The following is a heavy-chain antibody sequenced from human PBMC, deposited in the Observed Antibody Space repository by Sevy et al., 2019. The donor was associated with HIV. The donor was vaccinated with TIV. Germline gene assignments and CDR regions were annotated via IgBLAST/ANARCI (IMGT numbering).Heavy chain of an antibody. CDR1: GFTFSNVW. D-gene: IGHD3-16*01. V-gene: IGHV3-15*01. J-gene: IGHJ1*01. CDR2: VKSKTDGGTT. Sequence: GGSLRLSCAASGFTFSNVWMSWVRQAPGKGLESVAHVKSKTDGGTTDYAAPVRGRFTISRDDSKKTLYLQMNSLKTEDTAVYYCTTGGSLFQHWGQGTLVTVSS. CDR3: TTGGSLFQH.